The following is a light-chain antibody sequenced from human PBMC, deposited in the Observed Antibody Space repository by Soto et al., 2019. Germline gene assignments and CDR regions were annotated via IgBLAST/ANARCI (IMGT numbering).Light chain of an antibody. V-gene: IGLV2-23*01. CDR2: EGS. Sequence: QSVLAQPASVSGSPGQSITISCTGSSDDIGTYEYISWHQHHPGKAPKLMIYEGSKRPSGVSNRFSGSKSGNTASLTISGLQAEDEADYYCCSYAGSSTFYVFGTGTKVTVL. CDR1: SDDIGTYEY. CDR3: CSYAGSSTFYV. J-gene: IGLJ1*01.